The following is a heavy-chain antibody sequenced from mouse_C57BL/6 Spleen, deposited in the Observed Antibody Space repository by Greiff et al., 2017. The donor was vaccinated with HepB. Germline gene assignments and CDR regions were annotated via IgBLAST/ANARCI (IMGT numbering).Heavy chain of an antibody. D-gene: IGHD1-1*01. J-gene: IGHJ3*01. CDR1: GYTFTSYW. CDR3: ARRLYYGSSLWFAY. CDR2: IDPSDSYT. V-gene: IGHV1-50*01. Sequence: VQLQQSGAELVKPGASVKLSCKASGYTFTSYWMQWVKQRPGQGLEWIGEIDPSDSYTNYNQKFKGKATLTVDTSSSTVYMQLSSLTSEDSAVFYCARRLYYGSSLWFAYWDQGTLVTVSA.